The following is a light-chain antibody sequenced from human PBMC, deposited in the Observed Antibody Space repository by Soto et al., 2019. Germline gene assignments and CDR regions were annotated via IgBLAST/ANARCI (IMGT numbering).Light chain of an antibody. CDR3: QQYNNCPYT. Sequence: EIVMTQSPATLSVSPGERATLSCRASQSVSSNLAWYQQKPGQAPRLLIYGASTRATGIPARFSGSGSGTEFTLTISSLQSEDFAGYYWQQYNNCPYTFGQGTKLEIK. CDR2: GAS. J-gene: IGKJ2*01. V-gene: IGKV3-15*01. CDR1: QSVSSN.